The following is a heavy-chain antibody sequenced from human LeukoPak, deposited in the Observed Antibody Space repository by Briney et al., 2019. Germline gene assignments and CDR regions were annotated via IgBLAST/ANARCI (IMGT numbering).Heavy chain of an antibody. D-gene: IGHD5-18*01. CDR2: ISWNSGSI. Sequence: GGSLRLSCAASGFTFDDYAMHWVRQAPGKGLEWVSGISWNSGSIGYADSVKGRFTISRDNAKNSLYLRMNSLRAEDTALYYCAKEDTATIYYYGMDVWGQGTTVTVSS. V-gene: IGHV3-9*01. CDR1: GFTFDDYA. CDR3: AKEDTATIYYYGMDV. J-gene: IGHJ6*02.